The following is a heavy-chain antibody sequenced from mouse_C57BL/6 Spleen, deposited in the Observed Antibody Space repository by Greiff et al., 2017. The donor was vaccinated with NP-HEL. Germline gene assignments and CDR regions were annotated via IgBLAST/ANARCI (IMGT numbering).Heavy chain of an antibody. J-gene: IGHJ3*01. V-gene: IGHV1-82*01. CDR1: GYAFSSSW. Sequence: QVQLKESGPELVKPGASVKISCKASGYAFSSSWMNWVKQRPGKGLEWIGRIYPGDGDTNYNGKFKGKATLTADKSSSTAYMQLSSLTSEDSAVYFCPRCGYDETWFAYWGQGTLVTVSA. D-gene: IGHD2-2*01. CDR3: PRCGYDETWFAY. CDR2: IYPGDGDT.